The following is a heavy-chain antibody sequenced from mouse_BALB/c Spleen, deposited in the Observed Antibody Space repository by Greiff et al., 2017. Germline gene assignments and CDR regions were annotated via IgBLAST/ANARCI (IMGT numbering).Heavy chain of an antibody. J-gene: IGHJ2*01. V-gene: IGHV14-3*02. CDR2: IDPANGNT. Sequence: VQLQQSGAELVKPGASVKLSCTASGFNIKDTYMHWVKQRPEQGLEWIGRIDPANGNTKYDPKFQGKATITADTSSNTAYLQLSSLTSEDTAVYYCATYPYFDDWGQGTTLTVSS. CDR3: ATYPYFDD. CDR1: GFNIKDTY. D-gene: IGHD5-1-1*01.